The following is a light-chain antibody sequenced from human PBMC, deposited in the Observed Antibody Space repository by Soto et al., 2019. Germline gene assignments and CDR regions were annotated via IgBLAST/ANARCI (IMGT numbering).Light chain of an antibody. V-gene: IGKV1-5*01. CDR2: DAP. CDR1: QSISSW. J-gene: IGKJ1*01. CDR3: QQYNSYTWT. Sequence: DIHMTQSPSTLSASVGDRVTITCRASQSISSWLAWYQQKPGKAPKLLIYDAPSLESGVPSRFSGSGSGTEFTLTISSLQPDDFATYYCQQYNSYTWTFGQGTKVDIK.